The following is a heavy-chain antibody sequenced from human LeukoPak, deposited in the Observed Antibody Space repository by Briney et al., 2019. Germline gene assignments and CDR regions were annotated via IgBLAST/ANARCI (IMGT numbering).Heavy chain of an antibody. V-gene: IGHV3-23*01. D-gene: IGHD1-26*01. CDR3: AKGGKWDVTPFDY. CDR1: GFTFTNYS. Sequence: GGSLRLSCAASGFTFTNYSMNWVRQAPGKGLEWVSTISGGGGSTYYADSVKGRFAISRDNSKNTLYLQVNSLRAEDTAVYYCAKGGKWDVTPFDYWGQGTLVTVSS. CDR2: ISGGGGST. J-gene: IGHJ4*02.